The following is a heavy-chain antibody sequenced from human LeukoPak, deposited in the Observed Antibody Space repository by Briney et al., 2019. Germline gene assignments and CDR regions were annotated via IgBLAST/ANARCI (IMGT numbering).Heavy chain of an antibody. CDR1: GGSISSYY. CDR2: IYYSGST. V-gene: IGHV4-59*08. Sequence: SETLSLTCTVSGGSISSYYWSWIRQPPGKGLEWIGYIYYSGSTNYNPSLKSRVAISVDTSKNQFSLKLSSVTAADTAVYYCARLGIAATEYFQHWGQGTLVTVSS. CDR3: ARLGIAATEYFQH. J-gene: IGHJ1*01. D-gene: IGHD6-13*01.